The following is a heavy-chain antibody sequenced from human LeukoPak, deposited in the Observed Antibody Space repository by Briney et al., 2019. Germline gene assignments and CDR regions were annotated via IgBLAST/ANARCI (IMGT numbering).Heavy chain of an antibody. CDR3: ATDVRYSSGWQVYYYMDV. D-gene: IGHD6-19*01. J-gene: IGHJ6*03. CDR2: IYHSGST. CDR1: GGSISSGRYY. V-gene: IGHV4-39*07. Sequence: SETLSLTCTVSGGSISSGRYYWGWIRQPPGKGLEWIGSIYHSGSTYYNPSLKSRVTISVDTSNNQFSLKLSSVTAADTAFYYCATDVRYSSGWQVYYYMDVWGKGTTVTVSS.